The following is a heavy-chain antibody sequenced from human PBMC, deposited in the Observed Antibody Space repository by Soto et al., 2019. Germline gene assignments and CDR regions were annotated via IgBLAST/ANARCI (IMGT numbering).Heavy chain of an antibody. CDR1: CGSMNSGGYC. J-gene: IGHJ4*02. CDR2: ISYGGTT. V-gene: IGHV4-31*03. Sequence: QVQLQESGPGLVKPSQTLSLTCTVSCGSMNSGGYCWNWIRQHPGEGLEWIGCISYGGTTSYNPSLKSRLTISVDTSKNQFSLMLNSVTAADTAVYYCSRGILVWGQGTLITVSS. CDR3: SRGILV. D-gene: IGHD2-15*01.